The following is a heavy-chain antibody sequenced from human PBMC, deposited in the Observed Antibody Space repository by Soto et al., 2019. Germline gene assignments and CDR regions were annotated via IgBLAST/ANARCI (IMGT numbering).Heavy chain of an antibody. V-gene: IGHV1-69*12. Sequence: QVQLVQSGAEVKKPGSSVKVSCKASGGTFSSYAISWVRQAPGQGLESMGGIIPIFGTANYAQKFQGRVTITADESTSTAYMELSSLRSEDTAVYYCARDYDFWSGYYTDYYYGMDVWGQGTTVTVSS. CDR2: IIPIFGTA. J-gene: IGHJ6*02. CDR1: GGTFSSYA. D-gene: IGHD3-3*01. CDR3: ARDYDFWSGYYTDYYYGMDV.